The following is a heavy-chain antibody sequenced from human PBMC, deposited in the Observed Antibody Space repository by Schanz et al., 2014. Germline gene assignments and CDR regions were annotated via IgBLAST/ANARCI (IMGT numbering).Heavy chain of an antibody. D-gene: IGHD3-22*01. CDR1: GYTLSAYS. CDR2: VNPSVRGT. CDR3: AGAFDSSGYYFDY. V-gene: IGHV1-46*03. J-gene: IGHJ4*02. Sequence: QVQLVQSGAELRKPGASVKVSCKASGYTLSAYSLHWVRQAPGQGLEWMGIVNPSVRGTHFAREFQGRVTVTSDTSTSTVYMELSGLRSEDTAVYYCAGAFDSSGYYFDYWGQGTLXTVSS.